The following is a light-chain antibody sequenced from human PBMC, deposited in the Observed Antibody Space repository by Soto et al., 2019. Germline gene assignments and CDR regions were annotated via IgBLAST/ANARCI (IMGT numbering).Light chain of an antibody. CDR1: QSVSSSY. Sequence: EIVLTQSPGTLSLSPGERATLSCRASQSVSSSYLAWYQQKPGQAPRLLLYGASSRATGIPDRFSGSGSGRDITIPISGVEPEEFAVYCCQQYGSAPGTFGQGTKVEIQ. V-gene: IGKV3-20*01. CDR2: GAS. J-gene: IGKJ1*01. CDR3: QQYGSAPGT.